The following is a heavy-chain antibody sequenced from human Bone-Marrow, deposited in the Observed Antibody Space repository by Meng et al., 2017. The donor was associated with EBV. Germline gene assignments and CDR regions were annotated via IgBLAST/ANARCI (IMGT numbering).Heavy chain of an antibody. Sequence: VRRQQGGAGLLKPSETLSLTGAVYGGSFSGYYWSWIRQPPGKGLEWIGEINHSGSTNYNPSLKSRVTISVDTSKNQFSLKLSSVTAADTAVYYCASRHYYDSSGYYGFDHWGQGTLVTVSS. J-gene: IGHJ4*02. CDR2: INHSGST. V-gene: IGHV4-34*01. D-gene: IGHD3-22*01. CDR3: ASRHYYDSSGYYGFDH. CDR1: GGSFSGYY.